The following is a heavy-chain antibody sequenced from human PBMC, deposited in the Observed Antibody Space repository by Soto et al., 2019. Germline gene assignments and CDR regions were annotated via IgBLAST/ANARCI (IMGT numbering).Heavy chain of an antibody. CDR1: GGSISNSYNY. D-gene: IGHD2-2*01. CDR2: SHYSGNT. V-gene: IGHV4-39*01. J-gene: IGHJ5*02. Sequence: QLQLQESGPGLVKPSETLSLTCAVSGGSISNSYNYWGWIRQPPGKGLEWIGSSHYSGNTYNNPSLKSRVTMSVDTSKNQFSLKLTSVTAADTAVYYCARHLRPGYCTSPDCYAFDPWGQGTLATVSS. CDR3: ARHLRPGYCTSPDCYAFDP.